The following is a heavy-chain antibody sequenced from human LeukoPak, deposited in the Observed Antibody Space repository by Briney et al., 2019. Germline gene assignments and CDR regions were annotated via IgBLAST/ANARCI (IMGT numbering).Heavy chain of an antibody. D-gene: IGHD3-22*01. Sequence: GGSLRLSCAASGFTFSSYWMSWVRQAPGKGLEWVANIKQDGSEKYYVDSVKGRFTISRDNAKNSLYLQMNSLRAEDTAVYYCARDVPYYYESSGYYSLGFDIWGQGTMVTVSS. CDR2: IKQDGSEK. CDR1: GFTFSSYW. CDR3: ARDVPYYYESSGYYSLGFDI. J-gene: IGHJ3*02. V-gene: IGHV3-7*01.